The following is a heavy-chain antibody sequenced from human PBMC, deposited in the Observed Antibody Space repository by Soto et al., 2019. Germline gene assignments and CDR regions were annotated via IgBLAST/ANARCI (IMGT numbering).Heavy chain of an antibody. CDR3: ARHPADSPQYYYRMDV. CDR1: GPSISTSNNY. J-gene: IGHJ6*02. D-gene: IGHD2-2*01. V-gene: IGHV4-39*01. CDR2: LYYGANT. Sequence: TLSLTCSVTGPSISTSNNYWGWIRHSPVKGLEWIGSLYYGANTYYNPCLNSRPTIAVDTSKNQLSLKLSSVTATDTAVYYCARHPADSPQYYYRMDVWGQGITVTVSS.